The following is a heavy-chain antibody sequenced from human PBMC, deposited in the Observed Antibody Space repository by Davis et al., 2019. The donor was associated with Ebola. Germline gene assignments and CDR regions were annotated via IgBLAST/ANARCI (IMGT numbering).Heavy chain of an antibody. D-gene: IGHD3-9*01. CDR3: ARDRYDILTGQGSTYYYYGMDV. V-gene: IGHV4-61*01. Sequence: SETLSLTCTVSGASVSSGNYYWSWIRQPPGKGLESIGYVYDVGSTNYNPSLKSRVTISVDTSKNQFSLKLSSVTAADTAVYYCARDRYDILTGQGSTYYYYGMDVWGKGTTVTVSS. J-gene: IGHJ6*04. CDR1: GASVSSGNYY. CDR2: VYDVGST.